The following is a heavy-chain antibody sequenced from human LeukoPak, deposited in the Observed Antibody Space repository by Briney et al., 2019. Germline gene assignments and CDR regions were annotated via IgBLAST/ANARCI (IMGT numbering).Heavy chain of an antibody. D-gene: IGHD3-10*01. Sequence: GGSLRLSRAASGFSFSSYGMHWVRQAPGTGLEWVAVTWYDGSNKYYADSVKGRFTISRDNSKKTMYLQMNSLRAEDTAVYYCARFEGSQTLDYWGQGTLVTVSS. J-gene: IGHJ4*02. CDR3: ARFEGSQTLDY. CDR1: GFSFSSYG. CDR2: TWYDGSNK. V-gene: IGHV3-33*01.